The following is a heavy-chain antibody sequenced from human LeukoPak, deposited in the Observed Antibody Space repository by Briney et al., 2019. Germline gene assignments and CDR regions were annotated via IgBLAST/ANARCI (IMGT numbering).Heavy chain of an antibody. Sequence: GGSLRLSCAASGFTFSSNCMSWVRQAPGKGLEWVSVIYSGGSTYYADSVKGRFTISRDNSKNTLYLQMNSLRAEDTAVYYRASPHRGSTAVEGRAFDIWGQGTMVTVSS. V-gene: IGHV3-53*01. CDR1: GFTFSSNC. CDR3: ASPHRGSTAVEGRAFDI. J-gene: IGHJ3*02. CDR2: IYSGGST. D-gene: IGHD4-23*01.